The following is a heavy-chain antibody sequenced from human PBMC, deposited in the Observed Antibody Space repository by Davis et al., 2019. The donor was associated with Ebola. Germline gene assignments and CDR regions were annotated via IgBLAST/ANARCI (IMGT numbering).Heavy chain of an antibody. J-gene: IGHJ2*01. CDR3: ARPHDHYWYFDL. CDR2: INTYSGNA. CDR1: GYSFSNYG. D-gene: IGHD1-1*01. V-gene: IGHV1-18*01. Sequence: AASVKVSCKASGYSFSNYGITWVRQAPGQGLEWMGWINTYSGNANYAQKLQGRVTLTTDTSTNTAYMEVRSLRSDDTAVYYCARPHDHYWYFDLWGRGSLVTVSS.